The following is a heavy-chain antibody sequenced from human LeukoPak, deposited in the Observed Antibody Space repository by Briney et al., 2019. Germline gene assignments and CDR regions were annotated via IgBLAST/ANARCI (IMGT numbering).Heavy chain of an antibody. J-gene: IGHJ6*03. CDR2: IYYSGST. CDR1: GGSISSYY. Sequence: PSETLSLTCTVSGGSISSYYWSWIRQPPGKGLEWIGYIYYSGSTNYSPSLKSRVTISVDTSKNQFSLKLCSVTAADTAVYYCARLLPGDYYYMDVWGKGTTVTVSS. D-gene: IGHD3-22*01. V-gene: IGHV4-59*01. CDR3: ARLLPGDYYYMDV.